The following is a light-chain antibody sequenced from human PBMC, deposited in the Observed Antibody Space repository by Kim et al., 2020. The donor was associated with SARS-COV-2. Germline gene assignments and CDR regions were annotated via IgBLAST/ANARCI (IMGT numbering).Light chain of an antibody. Sequence: EIVMTQSPATVSVSPGERVTLSCRASQSVSSNLAWYQQKPGQAPRLLIYGTSTRATGVPSRFSGSGSGTDFTLTISSLQSEDFAVYLCQHYNNWPPWTFGQGTKVDIK. V-gene: IGKV3-15*01. J-gene: IGKJ1*01. CDR1: QSVSSN. CDR2: GTS. CDR3: QHYNNWPPWT.